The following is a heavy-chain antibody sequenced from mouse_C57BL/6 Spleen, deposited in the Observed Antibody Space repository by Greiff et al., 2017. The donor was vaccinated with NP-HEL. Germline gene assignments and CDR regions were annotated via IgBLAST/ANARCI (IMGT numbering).Heavy chain of an antibody. CDR3: TRDPSGSSFDY. CDR1: GFTFSSYA. D-gene: IGHD1-1*01. V-gene: IGHV5-9-1*02. J-gene: IGHJ2*01. CDR2: ISSGGDYI. Sequence: EVMLVESGEGLVKPGGSLKLSCAASGFTFSSYAMSWVRQTPEKRLEWVAYISSGGDYIYYADTVKGRCTISRDNARNTLYLQMSSLKSEDTAMYYCTRDPSGSSFDYWGQGTTLTVSS.